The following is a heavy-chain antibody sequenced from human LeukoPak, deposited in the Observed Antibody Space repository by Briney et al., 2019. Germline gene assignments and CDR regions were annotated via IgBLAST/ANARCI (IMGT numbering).Heavy chain of an antibody. D-gene: IGHD2-15*01. CDR3: ARGGFMKYNWFDP. CDR1: GGSIISYY. V-gene: IGHV4-59*01. Sequence: SETLSLTCTVSGGSIISYYRSWIRQPPGKGLDWIGYIYHSGSTSYNPSLKSRVTISVDTSKNQFSLKLSTVTAADTAVYYCARGGFMKYNWFDPWGQGTLVTVTS. CDR2: IYHSGST. J-gene: IGHJ5*02.